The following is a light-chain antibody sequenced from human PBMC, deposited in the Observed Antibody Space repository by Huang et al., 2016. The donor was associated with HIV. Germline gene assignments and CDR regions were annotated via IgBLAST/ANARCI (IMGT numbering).Light chain of an antibody. J-gene: IGKJ4*01. CDR1: QDIRNS. V-gene: IGKV1-NL1*01. Sequence: DIQMTQSPSSLFASVGDSVTIAFRASQDIRNSLAWYQQKPGTAPKLHLYAESRLESRVPSRFSGVGSGTYYTLTISGLQPEDFATYYCQQYYTPPLTFGGGTKVEIK. CDR2: AES. CDR3: QQYYTPPLT.